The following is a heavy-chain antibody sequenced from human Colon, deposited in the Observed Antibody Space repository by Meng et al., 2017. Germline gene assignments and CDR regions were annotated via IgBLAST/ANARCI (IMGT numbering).Heavy chain of an antibody. J-gene: IGHJ4*02. Sequence: GESLKISCAASGFTFSDHYMDWVRQAPGKGLEWVGRIRNKANSYTTEYAASVKGRFTISRDDSQNSLYLQMNSLKTEDTAVYYCARGGNYYFDYWGQGTLVTVSS. CDR1: GFTFSDHY. D-gene: IGHD1-7*01. V-gene: IGHV3-72*01. CDR2: IRNKANSYTT. CDR3: ARGGNYYFDY.